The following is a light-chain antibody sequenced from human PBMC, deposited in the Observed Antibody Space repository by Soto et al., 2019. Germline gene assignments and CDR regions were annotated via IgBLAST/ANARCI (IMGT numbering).Light chain of an antibody. CDR3: QQYYSFPT. V-gene: IGKV1-5*01. CDR1: QSISFW. CDR2: DAS. J-gene: IGKJ5*01. Sequence: DIQMTQSPSTLSASVGDRVTITCRASQSISFWLAWYQQKPGRAPNLIISDASILETGVPSRFSGSRSGTEFTLTISSLQPDDFATYYCQQYYSFPTCGQGTRLEIK.